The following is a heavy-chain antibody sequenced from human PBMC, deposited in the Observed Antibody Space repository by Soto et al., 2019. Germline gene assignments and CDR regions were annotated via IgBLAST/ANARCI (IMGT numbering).Heavy chain of an antibody. V-gene: IGHV1-2*04. J-gene: IGHJ6*02. CDR3: ARVGGGLASLGYYGMDV. CDR1: GYTFIGYY. D-gene: IGHD3-10*01. Sequence: GASVKVSRKASGYTFIGYYIHWVRQAPGQGLEWMGWINPNSGGTNYAQRFQGWVTMTRDRSISTAYMELSRLKSDDTAVYYCARVGGGLASLGYYGMDVWGQGTTVTVSS. CDR2: INPNSGGT.